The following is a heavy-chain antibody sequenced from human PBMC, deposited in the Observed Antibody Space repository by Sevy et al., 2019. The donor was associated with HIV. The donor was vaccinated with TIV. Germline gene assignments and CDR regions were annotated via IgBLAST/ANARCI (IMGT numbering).Heavy chain of an antibody. D-gene: IGHD1-7*01. CDR2: INPSGGST. V-gene: IGHV1-46*03. CDR3: ARGNYPITAFDY. CDR1: GY. Sequence: ASVKVSCKASGYMHWVRQAPGQGLEWMGIINPSGGSTTYAQRFQGRVTVTRDTSTTTVYMELSSLRSEDTAVYYCARGNYPITAFDYWGQGALVTVSS. J-gene: IGHJ4*02.